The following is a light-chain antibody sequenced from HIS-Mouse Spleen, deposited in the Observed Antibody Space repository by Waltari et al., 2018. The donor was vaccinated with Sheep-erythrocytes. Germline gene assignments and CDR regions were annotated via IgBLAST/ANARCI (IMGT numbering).Light chain of an antibody. J-gene: IGLJ3*02. Sequence: SYELTQPPSVSVSPGQTASITCSGDKLGDKYDCWYQQKTGQSPVLVIYQDSKRPSGIPERFSGSNSGNTATLTIRGTQAMDEADYYCQAWDSSTAWVFGGGTKLTVL. CDR3: QAWDSSTAWV. CDR1: KLGDKY. V-gene: IGLV3-1*01. CDR2: QDS.